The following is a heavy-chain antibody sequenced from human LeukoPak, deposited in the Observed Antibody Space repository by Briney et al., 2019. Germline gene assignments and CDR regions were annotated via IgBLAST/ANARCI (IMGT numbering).Heavy chain of an antibody. V-gene: IGHV4-39*07. CDR1: GGSISSSSYY. D-gene: IGHD3-22*01. CDR3: AREDDSSGYYAFFDY. Sequence: SETLSLTCTVSGGSISSSSYYWGWIRQPPGKGLEWIGSIYYSGSTYYNPSLKSRVTISVDTSKNQFSLKLSSVTAADTAVYYCAREDDSSGYYAFFDYWGQGTLVTVSS. CDR2: IYYSGST. J-gene: IGHJ4*02.